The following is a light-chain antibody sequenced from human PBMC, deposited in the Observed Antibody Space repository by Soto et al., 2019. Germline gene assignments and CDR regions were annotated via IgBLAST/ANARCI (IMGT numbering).Light chain of an antibody. Sequence: EIVLTQSPDTLYLSPGERVTLSCRASQVVTRNSLAWYQHRRGQTPRLLIYGASFRAIGTPDRFSGSGSGTDFTLTISDLEPEDFAVYFCHQYATSPPFGGGTKVAI. V-gene: IGKV3-20*01. J-gene: IGKJ4*01. CDR2: GAS. CDR1: QVVTRNS. CDR3: HQYATSPP.